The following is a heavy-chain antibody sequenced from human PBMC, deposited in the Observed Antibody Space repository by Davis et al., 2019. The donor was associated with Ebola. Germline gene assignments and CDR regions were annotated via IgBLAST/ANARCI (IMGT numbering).Heavy chain of an antibody. J-gene: IGHJ3*02. Sequence: GGSLRLSCAASGFTFDAYGMSWVRQTPGKGLEWVSGVNWNGDATAYADSVKGRFTISRDNAKNSLYLQMNSLRAEDTAVYYCAREEGEWLVLRIAFDIWGQGTMVTVSS. V-gene: IGHV3-20*04. D-gene: IGHD6-19*01. CDR2: VNWNGDAT. CDR3: AREEGEWLVLRIAFDI. CDR1: GFTFDAYG.